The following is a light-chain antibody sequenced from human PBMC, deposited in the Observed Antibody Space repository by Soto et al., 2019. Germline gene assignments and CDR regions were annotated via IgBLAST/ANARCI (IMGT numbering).Light chain of an antibody. CDR1: SSDVGGYNY. CDR2: DVS. V-gene: IGLV2-14*03. CDR3: SSYTASSTYV. Sequence: QSVLTQPASVSGSPGQSITISCTGTSSDVGGYNYVSWYQHHPGKAPKPMIFDVSNRPSGVSNRFSGSKTGNTASLTISGLQAEDEADYYCSSYTASSTYVFGNGTKVTVL. J-gene: IGLJ1*01.